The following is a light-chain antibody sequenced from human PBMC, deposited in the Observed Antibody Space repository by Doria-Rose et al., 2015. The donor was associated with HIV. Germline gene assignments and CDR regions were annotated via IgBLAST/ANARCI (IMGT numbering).Light chain of an antibody. CDR1: QGISNF. J-gene: IGKJ4*01. CDR2: AAS. CDR3: QNYNSAPLT. Sequence: DIQLTQSPSSLSASVGDRVTITCRARQGISNFLAWYQQKPGRVPKLLIYAASTLQSGVPSRFSGSGSGTDFSLTISTLQPEDVAIYYCQNYNSAPLTFGGGSKVEIK. V-gene: IGKV1-27*01.